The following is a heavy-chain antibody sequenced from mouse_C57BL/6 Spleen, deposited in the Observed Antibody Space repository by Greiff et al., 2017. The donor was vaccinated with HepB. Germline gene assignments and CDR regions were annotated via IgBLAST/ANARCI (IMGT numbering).Heavy chain of an antibody. D-gene: IGHD1-1*01. V-gene: IGHV1-82*01. CDR2: IYPGDGDT. J-gene: IGHJ2*01. CDR1: GYAFSSSW. CDR3: ARSGIYYYGSSHYFDY. Sequence: VQLQQSGPELVKPGASVKISCKASGYAFSSSWMNWVKQRPGKGLEWIGRIYPGDGDTNYNGKFKGKATLTADKSSSTAYMQLSSLTSEDSAVYFWARSGIYYYGSSHYFDYWGQGTTLTVSS.